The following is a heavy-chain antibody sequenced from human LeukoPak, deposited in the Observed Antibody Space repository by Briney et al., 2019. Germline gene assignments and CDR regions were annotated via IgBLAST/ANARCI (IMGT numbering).Heavy chain of an antibody. CDR1: GFTFSSYA. D-gene: IGHD3-3*01. J-gene: IGHJ6*02. CDR3: AKEVARITIFGVAPPSSGMDV. Sequence: GGSLRLSCAASGFTFSSYAMHWVRQAPGKGLEWVAVISYDGSNKYYADSVKGRFTISRDNSKNTLYLQMNSLRAEDTALYYCAKEVARITIFGVAPPSSGMDVWGQGTTVTVSS. CDR2: ISYDGSNK. V-gene: IGHV3-30-3*01.